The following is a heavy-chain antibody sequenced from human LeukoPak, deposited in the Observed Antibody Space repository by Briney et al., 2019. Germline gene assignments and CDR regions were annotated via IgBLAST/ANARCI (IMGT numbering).Heavy chain of an antibody. V-gene: IGHV1-69*13. CDR2: IIPLFGTA. Sequence: SVKISCKASGGTFSSYAISWVRQAPGHGLEWMGGIIPLFGTANYAQKFQGRVTITADESTSTAYMELSSLRSEDTAVYYCARERIVGTIGAFDIWGQGTMVTVSS. CDR3: ARERIVGTIGAFDI. J-gene: IGHJ3*02. CDR1: GGTFSSYA. D-gene: IGHD1-26*01.